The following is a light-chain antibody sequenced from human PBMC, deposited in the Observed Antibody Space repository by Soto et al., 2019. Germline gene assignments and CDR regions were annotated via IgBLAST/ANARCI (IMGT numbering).Light chain of an antibody. J-gene: IGKJ4*01. CDR1: QNIRNY. V-gene: IGKV1-39*01. CDR2: GAA. CDR3: QQSYNIQALT. Sequence: DIQMTQSPSSLSASVGDRVAITCRASQNIRNYLNWYQQKPGKAPRVLIYGAASVQSGVPSRFSGSGSGTNFSITINSLQPEDYVTYYCQQSYNIQALTFGGGTKVEIK.